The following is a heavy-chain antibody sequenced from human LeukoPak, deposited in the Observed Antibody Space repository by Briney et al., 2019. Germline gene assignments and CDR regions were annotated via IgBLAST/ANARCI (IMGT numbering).Heavy chain of an antibody. Sequence: GGSLRLSCAASGFTFSSYEMNWVRQAPGKGLEWVSYISSSGSTIYYADSVKGRFTISRDNAKNSLYLQMNSLRAEDTALYYCAKADYYDSSGYPYFDYWGQGTLVTVSS. J-gene: IGHJ4*02. D-gene: IGHD3-22*01. CDR2: ISSSGSTI. CDR3: AKADYYDSSGYPYFDY. V-gene: IGHV3-48*03. CDR1: GFTFSSYE.